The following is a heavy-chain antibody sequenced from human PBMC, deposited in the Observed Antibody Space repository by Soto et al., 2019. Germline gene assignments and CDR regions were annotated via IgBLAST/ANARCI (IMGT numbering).Heavy chain of an antibody. CDR1: GASIGSGGW. J-gene: IGHJ5*02. Sequence: PSETLSLTCAVSGASIGSGGWWSWVRQPPGKGLEWIAEIFHDGNTNYSPSLESRVTISVDKSQNQFSLNVYSVTAADTAVYYCARHEGWTGPDQWGQGTPVTVSS. D-gene: IGHD2-8*02. V-gene: IGHV4-4*02. CDR2: IFHDGNT. CDR3: ARHEGWTGPDQ.